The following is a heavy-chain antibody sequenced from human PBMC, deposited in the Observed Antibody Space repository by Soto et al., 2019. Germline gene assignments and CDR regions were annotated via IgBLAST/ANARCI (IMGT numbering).Heavy chain of an antibody. J-gene: IGHJ6*03. CDR2: ITAGGGDT. V-gene: IGHV3-23*01. CDR3: AKGGGSRDYNYMDV. Sequence: GGSLRLSCAASGFTFSVYAMSWVRQAPEKGLEWVSTITAGGGDTYHADSVKGRFTISRDNSKNTLYLQMTTLAVEDTAVYYCAKGGGSRDYNYMDVSGKLTTVTVSS. D-gene: IGHD2-15*01. CDR1: GFTFSVYA.